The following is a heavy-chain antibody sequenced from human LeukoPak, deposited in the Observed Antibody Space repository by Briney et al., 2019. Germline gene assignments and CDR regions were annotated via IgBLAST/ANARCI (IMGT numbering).Heavy chain of an antibody. J-gene: IGHJ3*02. Sequence: VASVKVSCKASGYTFTSFDINWVRQATGQGLEWMGWMNPNSGNTGYAQKFQGRVTITRNTSISTAYMELSSLRSEDTAVYYCAREVRGTLDAFDIWGQGTMVTVSS. CDR2: MNPNSGNT. D-gene: IGHD1-1*01. CDR1: GYTFTSFD. CDR3: AREVRGTLDAFDI. V-gene: IGHV1-8*01.